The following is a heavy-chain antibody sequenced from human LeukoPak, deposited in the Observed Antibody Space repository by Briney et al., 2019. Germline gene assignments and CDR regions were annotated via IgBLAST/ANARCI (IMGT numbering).Heavy chain of an antibody. CDR2: ISGSGGST. D-gene: IGHD2-15*01. CDR1: GFTFSSYA. V-gene: IGHV3-23*01. Sequence: GGSLRLSCAASGFTFSSYAMSWVRQAPGKGLEWVSAISGSGGSTYYADSVKGRFTISRDNSKNTLYLQTNSLRAEDTAVYYCAKDVLGYCSGGSCYSFDYWGQGTLVTVSS. J-gene: IGHJ4*02. CDR3: AKDVLGYCSGGSCYSFDY.